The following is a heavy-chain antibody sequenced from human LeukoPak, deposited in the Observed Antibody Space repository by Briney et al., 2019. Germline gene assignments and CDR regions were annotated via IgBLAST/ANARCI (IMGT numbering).Heavy chain of an antibody. CDR2: ISYDGSNK. V-gene: IGHV3-30*03. CDR3: ARGPLMIQLWLRIGY. D-gene: IGHD5-18*01. CDR1: GFTFSSYG. Sequence: GGSLRLSCAASGFTFSSYGMHWVRQAPGKGLEWVAVISYDGSNKYYADSVKGRFTISRDNSKNTLYLQMNSLRAEDTAVYYCARGPLMIQLWLRIGYWGQGTLVTVSS. J-gene: IGHJ4*02.